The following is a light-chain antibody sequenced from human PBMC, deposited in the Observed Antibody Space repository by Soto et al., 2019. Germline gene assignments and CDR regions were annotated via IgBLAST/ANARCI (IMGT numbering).Light chain of an antibody. CDR1: QSIAGY. CDR3: QQSYSTPLT. Sequence: DIQMTQSPSSLSASEEEEVTFTCRPSQSIAGYLNWYQQKPGKAPKLLIYAASSLQSGVPSRFSGSGSGTDFTLTISSLQPEDFATYYCQQSYSTPLTFDQGTKVEIK. CDR2: AAS. J-gene: IGKJ1*01. V-gene: IGKV1-39*01.